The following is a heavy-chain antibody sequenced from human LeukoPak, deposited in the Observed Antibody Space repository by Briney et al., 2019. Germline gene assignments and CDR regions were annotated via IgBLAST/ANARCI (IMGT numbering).Heavy chain of an antibody. CDR3: ARGYYYDSSGYYSDY. D-gene: IGHD3-22*01. J-gene: IGHJ4*02. CDR2: IIPILGIA. V-gene: IGHV1-69*04. CDR1: GGTFSSYA. Sequence: SVKVSCKASGGTFSSYAISWVRQAPGQGLEWMGRIIPILGIANYAQKFQGRVTITADKSTSTAYMELSSLRSEDTAVYYCARGYYYDSSGYYSDYWGQGTLVTVSS.